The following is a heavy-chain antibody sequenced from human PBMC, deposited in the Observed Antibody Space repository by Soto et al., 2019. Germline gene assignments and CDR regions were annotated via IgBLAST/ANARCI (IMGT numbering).Heavy chain of an antibody. CDR3: ARDMYSSYGPPTLCFDS. Sequence: EVQLVESGGGLVQPGGSLRLSCEASGFTVSSHYMSWVRQAPGKGLEWVSIIFRGERSYYADSVKGRFTISRDISKNTLFLQINSLTAEDTAIYYCARDMYSSYGPPTLCFDSWGQGTLVTVSS. CDR1: GFTVSSHY. J-gene: IGHJ4*02. V-gene: IGHV3-66*01. D-gene: IGHD3-22*01. CDR2: IFRGERS.